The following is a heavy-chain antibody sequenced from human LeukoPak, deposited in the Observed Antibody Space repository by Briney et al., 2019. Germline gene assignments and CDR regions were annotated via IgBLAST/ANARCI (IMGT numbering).Heavy chain of an antibody. CDR2: ISSSGSTI. Sequence: GGSLRLSCAASGFTFSSYEMNWVRQAPGKGLEWVSYISSSGSTIYYADSVKGRFTISRDKAKNSLYLQMNSLRAEDTAVYYCARENPGYSGYDLDYWGQGTLVTVSS. CDR1: GFTFSSYE. D-gene: IGHD5-12*01. V-gene: IGHV3-48*03. J-gene: IGHJ4*02. CDR3: ARENPGYSGYDLDY.